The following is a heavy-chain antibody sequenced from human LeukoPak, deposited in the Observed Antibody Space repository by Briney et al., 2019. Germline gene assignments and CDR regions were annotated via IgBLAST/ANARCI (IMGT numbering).Heavy chain of an antibody. Sequence: PGGSLRLSCAASGFAASGFTFSTFGMHWVRQAPGKGLEWVSAISGSGGSTYYADSVKGRFTISRDNSKNTLYLQMNSLRAEDTAVYYCATKGIGLLRETRYFDYWGQGTLVTVSS. CDR3: ATKGIGLLRETRYFDY. D-gene: IGHD1-26*01. CDR1: GFAASGFTFSTFG. V-gene: IGHV3-23*01. J-gene: IGHJ4*02. CDR2: ISGSGGST.